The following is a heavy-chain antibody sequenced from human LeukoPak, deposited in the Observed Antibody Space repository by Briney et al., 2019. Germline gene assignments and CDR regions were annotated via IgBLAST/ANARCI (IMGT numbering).Heavy chain of an antibody. J-gene: IGHJ1*01. D-gene: IGHD6-19*01. CDR1: GGSLRNYY. CDR2: IYYSGST. V-gene: IGHV4-59*08. Sequence: SETLSLTCTVSGGSLRNYYWGWIQQPPGKGLEWIGYIYYSGSTNYNPSLKSRVTISVDMSRNQFYLKLSSVTAADTAVYFCARLLPAVAGTSYFPHWGQGTLVTVSS. CDR3: ARLLPAVAGTSYFPH.